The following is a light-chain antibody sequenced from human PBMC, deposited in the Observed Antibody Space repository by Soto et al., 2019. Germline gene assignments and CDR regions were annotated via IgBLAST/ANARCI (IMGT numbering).Light chain of an antibody. V-gene: IGKV1-12*01. CDR2: AAS. J-gene: IGKJ1*01. CDR3: QQSNNWPRT. CDR1: QGISSW. Sequence: DIQMTQSPSSVSASVVDRVTITCRASQGISSWLAWYQQKPGKAPKLLIYAASSLQSGVPSRFSGSGSGTEFTLTISSLQSEDFAVYYCQQSNNWPRTFGQGTKVDIK.